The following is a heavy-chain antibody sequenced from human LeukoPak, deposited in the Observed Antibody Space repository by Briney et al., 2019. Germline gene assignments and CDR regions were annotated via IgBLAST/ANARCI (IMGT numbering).Heavy chain of an antibody. J-gene: IGHJ3*01. Sequence: GGSLRLSCAASGFTFGIYAMHWVRQAPGKGLEHVSTITTNGGNTYYADSVKGRFTISRDNSKDTLFLQMGSLRAEVMAVYYCAKPLTSYSSGFSDVFDVWGHGSMVTVSS. CDR2: ITTNGGNT. D-gene: IGHD5-18*01. CDR1: GFTFGIYA. V-gene: IGHV3-64*02. CDR3: AKPLTSYSSGFSDVFDV.